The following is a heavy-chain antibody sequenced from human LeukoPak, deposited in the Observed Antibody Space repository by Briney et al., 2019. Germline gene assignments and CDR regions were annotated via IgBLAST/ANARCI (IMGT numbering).Heavy chain of an antibody. CDR2: ISSSSSYI. J-gene: IGHJ4*02. CDR1: GFTFSSYS. CDR3: AREGEYQLLFDY. D-gene: IGHD2-2*01. V-gene: IGHV3-21*01. Sequence: PGGSLRLSCAASGFTFSSYSVNWVRQAPGKGLEWVSSISSSSSYIYYADSVKGRFTISRDNAKNSLYLQMNSLRAEDTAVYYCAREGEYQLLFDYWGQGTLVTVSS.